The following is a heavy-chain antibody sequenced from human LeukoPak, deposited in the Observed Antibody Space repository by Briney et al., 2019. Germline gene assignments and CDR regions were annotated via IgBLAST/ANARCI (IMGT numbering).Heavy chain of an antibody. Sequence: SVKVSCKASRGTFSSYAISWVRQAPGQGLEWMGRIIPILGIANYAQKFQGRVTITADKSTSTAYMELSSLRSEDTAVYYCARVGSSSWYDYWGQGTLVTVSS. D-gene: IGHD6-13*01. CDR1: RGTFSSYA. CDR3: ARVGSSSWYDY. J-gene: IGHJ4*02. V-gene: IGHV1-69*04. CDR2: IIPILGIA.